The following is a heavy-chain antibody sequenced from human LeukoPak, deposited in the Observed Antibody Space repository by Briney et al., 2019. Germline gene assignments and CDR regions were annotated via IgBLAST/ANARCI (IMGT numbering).Heavy chain of an antibody. Sequence: SETLSLTCTVSGGSVSSGSYYWSWIRQPPGKGLEWIGYIYYSGSTNYNPSLQSRVTISVDTSKNQFSLKLSSVTAADTAVYYCARAAATMADAFDIWGQGTMVTVSS. CDR3: ARAAATMADAFDI. J-gene: IGHJ3*02. CDR1: GGSVSSGSYY. V-gene: IGHV4-61*01. D-gene: IGHD3-10*01. CDR2: IYYSGST.